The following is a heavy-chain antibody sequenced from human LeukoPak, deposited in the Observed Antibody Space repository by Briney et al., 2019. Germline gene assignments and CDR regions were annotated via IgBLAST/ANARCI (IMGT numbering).Heavy chain of an antibody. J-gene: IGHJ4*02. V-gene: IGHV3-30*18. CDR1: GFTFSSYA. CDR2: VSYDGSVK. Sequence: PGGSLRLSCAASGFTFSSYAMHWVRQAPGKGLEWVAVVSYDGSVKYYADSVKGRLTISRDNSKNTLYLQMDSLRAEDTAEYYCAKRGGSGSPHYSDYWGQGTLVTVSP. D-gene: IGHD3-10*01. CDR3: AKRGGSGSPHYSDY.